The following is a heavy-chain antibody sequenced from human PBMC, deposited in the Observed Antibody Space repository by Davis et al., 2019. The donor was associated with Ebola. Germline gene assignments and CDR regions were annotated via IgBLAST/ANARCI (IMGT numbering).Heavy chain of an antibody. CDR2: IRSKADGGTA. J-gene: IGHJ4*02. CDR1: GFTFGAYT. CDR3: TRVGAKWELLYYFDY. D-gene: IGHD1-26*01. Sequence: PGGSLRLSCTTSGFTFGAYTMSWVRQTPGKGLEWVGLIRSKADGGTAEYAASVKGRFTISRDDSKSIAYLQMKSLKTEDTAVYYCTRVGAKWELLYYFDYWGRGTLVTVSS. V-gene: IGHV3-49*04.